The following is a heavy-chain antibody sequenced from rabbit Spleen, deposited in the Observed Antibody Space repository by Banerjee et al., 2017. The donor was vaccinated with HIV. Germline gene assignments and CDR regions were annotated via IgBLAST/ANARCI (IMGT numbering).Heavy chain of an antibody. CDR1: GFSFASGSD. J-gene: IGHJ3*01. CDR3: ARDAGTSFSTYGMDL. CDR2: AYAGSSGST. Sequence: QSLEESGGGLVKPGASLTLTCKAAGFSFASGSDMCWVRQAPGKGLEWVACAYAGSSGSTYSATWAKGRFTISKSSSTTVTLQMTSLTAADTATYFCARDAGTSFSTYGMDLWGQGTLVTVS. D-gene: IGHD8-1*01. V-gene: IGHV1S40*01.